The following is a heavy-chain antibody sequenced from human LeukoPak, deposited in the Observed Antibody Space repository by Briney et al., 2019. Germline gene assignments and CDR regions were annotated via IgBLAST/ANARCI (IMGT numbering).Heavy chain of an antibody. J-gene: IGHJ6*02. CDR2: ISGSGGST. Sequence: GGSLRLSCAASGFTFSCYAMSWVRQAPGKGLEWVSAISGSGGSTYYADSVKGRFTISRDNSKNTLYLQMNSLRAEDTAVYYCANRGGEWFYGLYYYYGRAVGAQGPTATVPS. D-gene: IGHD3-3*01. CDR3: ANRGGEWFYGLYYYYGRAV. CDR1: GFTFSCYA. V-gene: IGHV3-23*01.